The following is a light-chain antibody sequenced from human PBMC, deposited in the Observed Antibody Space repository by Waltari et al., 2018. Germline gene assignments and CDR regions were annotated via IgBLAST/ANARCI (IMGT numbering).Light chain of an antibody. CDR3: SSYAGDRTLV. Sequence: QSALTQPASVSGSPGQSIPVSGIVVSTAVGSSSLSSWYHHHPDKAPNLLLYDDINPPSGVSDRFSGSRSGNTASLTISGLQAEDEAVYFCSSYAGDRTLVFGGGTKLSVL. CDR2: DDI. V-gene: IGLV2-23*01. J-gene: IGLJ3*02. CDR1: STAVGSSSL.